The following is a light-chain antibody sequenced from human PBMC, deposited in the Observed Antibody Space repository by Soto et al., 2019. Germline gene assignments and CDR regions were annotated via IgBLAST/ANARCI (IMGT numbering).Light chain of an antibody. CDR2: EVT. Sequence: QSALTQPASVSGSPGQSITISCTGTSSDIGGYNYVSWYQQHPDQAPKLMIYEVTNRPSGISNRFSGSKSGNTASLTISGLQAEDEADYYCSSYTSINTLVFGGGTKPTVL. CDR1: SSDIGGYNY. V-gene: IGLV2-14*01. J-gene: IGLJ2*01. CDR3: SSYTSINTLV.